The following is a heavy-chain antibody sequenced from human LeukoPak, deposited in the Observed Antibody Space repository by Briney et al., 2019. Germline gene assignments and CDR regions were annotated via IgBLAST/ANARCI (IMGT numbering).Heavy chain of an antibody. Sequence: GGSLRLSCAASGFTFDDYAMHWVRQAPGKGLEWVAGISWNTYEKGYADSVKGRFTISRDNAKNSLYLQMNSLRAEDTAVYYCAKDRAFPNDVFDIWGQGTMVTVSS. CDR2: ISWNTYEK. V-gene: IGHV3-9*01. D-gene: IGHD3-3*02. CDR3: AKDRAFPNDVFDI. J-gene: IGHJ3*02. CDR1: GFTFDDYA.